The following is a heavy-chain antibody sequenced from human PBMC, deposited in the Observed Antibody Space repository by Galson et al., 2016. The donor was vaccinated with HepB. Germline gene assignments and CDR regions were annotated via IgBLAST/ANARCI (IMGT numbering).Heavy chain of an antibody. V-gene: IGHV3-23*01. CDR2: ITGRGTST. CDR1: GFSFSSYA. CDR3: ARGGNIWNYRSYFDY. J-gene: IGHJ4*02. Sequence: SLRLSCAASGFSFSSYAMSWVRQAPGKGLEWVSTITGRGTSTYYADSVKGRFTISRDNSKNTLYLQMNSLRVEDTAVYYCARGGNIWNYRSYFDYWGQGSLVTVSS. D-gene: IGHD1-7*01.